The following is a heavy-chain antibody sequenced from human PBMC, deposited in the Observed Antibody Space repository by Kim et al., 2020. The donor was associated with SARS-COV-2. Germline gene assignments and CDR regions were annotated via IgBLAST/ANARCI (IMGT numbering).Heavy chain of an antibody. Sequence: VKGRFTISRDNSKNTLYLQMNSLRAEDTAVYYCAKDLYCSSTSCYGPLDYWGQGTLVTVSS. V-gene: IGHV3-23*01. CDR3: AKDLYCSSTSCYGPLDY. D-gene: IGHD2-2*01. J-gene: IGHJ4*02.